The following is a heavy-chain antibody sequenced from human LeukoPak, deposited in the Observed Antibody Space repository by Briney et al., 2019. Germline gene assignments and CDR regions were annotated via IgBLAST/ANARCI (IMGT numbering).Heavy chain of an antibody. J-gene: IGHJ5*02. CDR1: GFSLNSRGMC. CDR3: AHRPRRAVFWSGYYYNWFDP. D-gene: IGHD3-3*01. V-gene: IGHV2-70*12. Sequence: SGPTLVNPTQTLTLTCSFSGFSLNSRGMCVSWIRQPPGKALEWLARIDWDDNKYYNTSLETRLTISSDTSKNQVVLTMTNMDPVDTATYYCAHRPRRAVFWSGYYYNWFDPWGQGTLVTVSS. CDR2: IDWDDNK.